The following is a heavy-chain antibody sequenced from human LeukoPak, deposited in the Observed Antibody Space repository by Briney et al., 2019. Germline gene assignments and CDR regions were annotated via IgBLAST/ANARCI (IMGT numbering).Heavy chain of an antibody. V-gene: IGHV3-33*08. CDR2: IWYDGSNK. Sequence: GGSLRLSCAASGFTFSRYAMSWVRQAPGKGLEWVAVIWYDGSNKYYADSVKGRFTISRDNSKNTLYLQMNSLRAEDTAVYYCARVHFSSSPYFDYWGQGTLVTVSS. J-gene: IGHJ4*02. D-gene: IGHD6-6*01. CDR1: GFTFSRYA. CDR3: ARVHFSSSPYFDY.